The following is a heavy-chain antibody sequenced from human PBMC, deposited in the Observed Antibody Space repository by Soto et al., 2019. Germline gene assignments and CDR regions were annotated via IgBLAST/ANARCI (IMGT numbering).Heavy chain of an antibody. CDR3: AVVRIVGATTFDY. Sequence: QMQLVQSGPEVKKPGTSVKVSCKASGFTFTSSAVQWVRQARGQRLEWIGWIVVGSGNTNYAQKFQERVTITRDMATITGYMELSSLRSADTAVYYCAVVRIVGATTFDYWGQGTLVTVSS. J-gene: IGHJ4*02. D-gene: IGHD1-26*01. V-gene: IGHV1-58*01. CDR1: GFTFTSSA. CDR2: IVVGSGNT.